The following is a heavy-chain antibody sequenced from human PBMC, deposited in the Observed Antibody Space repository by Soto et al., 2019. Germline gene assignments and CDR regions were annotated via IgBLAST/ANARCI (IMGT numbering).Heavy chain of an antibody. CDR1: GGTFSSYA. J-gene: IGHJ4*02. CDR3: AREYSSSSGVFDY. D-gene: IGHD6-6*01. Sequence: SVKVSCKASGGTFSSYAISWVRQAPGQGLEWMGGIIPIFGTANYAQKFQGRVTITADESTSTAYMELSSLRSEDTAVYYCAREYSSSSGVFDYWGQGALVTVSS. V-gene: IGHV1-69*13. CDR2: IIPIFGTA.